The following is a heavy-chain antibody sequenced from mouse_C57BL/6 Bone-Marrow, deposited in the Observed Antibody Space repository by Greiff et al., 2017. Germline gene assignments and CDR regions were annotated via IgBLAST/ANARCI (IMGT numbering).Heavy chain of an antibody. CDR3: ARDRGTGVDY. D-gene: IGHD4-1*01. CDR1: GFTFSSYA. CDR2: ISDGGSYT. J-gene: IGHJ2*01. Sequence: DVMLVESGGGLVKPGGSLKLSCAASGFTFSSYAMSWVRQTPEKRLEWVATISDGGSYTYYPDNVKGRFTISKDNAKNNLYLQMRHLKSEDTAMYYCARDRGTGVDYWGQGTTLTVSS. V-gene: IGHV5-4*01.